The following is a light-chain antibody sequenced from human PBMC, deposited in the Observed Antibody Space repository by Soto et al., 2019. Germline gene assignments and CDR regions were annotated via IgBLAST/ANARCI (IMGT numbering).Light chain of an antibody. Sequence: TQSPVTPSLSHGERATLYCRASQSVSSNHLAWYQQKPGQAPRLLIYGGSSRATGIPARLSGSGSGTDFTFTITSLQPEDIATYYCQQYNNFRTFGQGTQVEIK. J-gene: IGKJ5*01. CDR2: GGS. CDR1: QSVSSNH. V-gene: IGKV3D-7*01. CDR3: QQYNNFRT.